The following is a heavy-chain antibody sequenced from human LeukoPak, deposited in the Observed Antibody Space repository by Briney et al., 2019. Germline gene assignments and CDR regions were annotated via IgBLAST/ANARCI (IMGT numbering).Heavy chain of an antibody. Sequence: GGSLRLSCAASGFTVSSNYMSWVRQAPGKGLEWVSVIYSGGSTYYADSVKGRFTIPRHNSKNTLYLQMNSLRAEDTAVYYCARISARGGEQFDPWGQGTLVTVSS. CDR2: IYSGGST. J-gene: IGHJ5*02. D-gene: IGHD3-16*01. CDR3: ARISARGGEQFDP. CDR1: GFTVSSNY. V-gene: IGHV3-53*04.